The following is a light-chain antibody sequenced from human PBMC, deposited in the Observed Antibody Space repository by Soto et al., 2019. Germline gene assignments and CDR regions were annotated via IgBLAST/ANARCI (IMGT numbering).Light chain of an antibody. V-gene: IGKV3-20*01. CDR2: GAS. CDR1: QSASGSY. CDR3: QYHGTSPRSWT. Sequence: EIVLTQSPGTLSLSPGERATLFCRASQSASGSYLAWYQQKPGQAPRLLIYGASSRTTGIPDRFSGSRSGKDFTLIISRAEPEDFAGYYCQYHGTSPRSWTFGQGTKVEIK. J-gene: IGKJ1*01.